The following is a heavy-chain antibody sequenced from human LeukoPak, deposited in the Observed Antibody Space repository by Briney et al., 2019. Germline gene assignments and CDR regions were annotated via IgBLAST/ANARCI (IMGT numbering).Heavy chain of an antibody. Sequence: SETLSLTCTVSGYSISSYNYWGWIQQPPGKGLEWIGIIYHSRSTYYNPSLKSRVTISVDTSKNQFSLKLSSVTAEDTAVYCWARGRGYSYGTFDYWGQGTMVSVSS. CDR1: GYSISSYNY. V-gene: IGHV4-38-2*02. D-gene: IGHD5-18*01. CDR3: ARGRGYSYGTFDY. J-gene: IGHJ4*02. CDR2: IYHSRST.